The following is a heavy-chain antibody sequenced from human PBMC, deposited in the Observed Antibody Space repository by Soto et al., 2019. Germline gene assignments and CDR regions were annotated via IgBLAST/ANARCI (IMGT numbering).Heavy chain of an antibody. Sequence: PGGSLRLSCAASGFTFSSYGMHWVRQAPGKGLEWVAVIWYDGSNKYYADSVKGRFTISRDNSKNTLYLQMNSLRAEDTAVYYCARKRYNWNDAYYYGMDVWGQGTTVTVSS. CDR1: GFTFSSYG. V-gene: IGHV3-33*01. CDR3: ARKRYNWNDAYYYGMDV. J-gene: IGHJ6*02. D-gene: IGHD1-1*01. CDR2: IWYDGSNK.